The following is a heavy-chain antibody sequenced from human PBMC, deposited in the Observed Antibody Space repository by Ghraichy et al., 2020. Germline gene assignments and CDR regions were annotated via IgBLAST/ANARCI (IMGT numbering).Heavy chain of an antibody. CDR3: AKEGDIGVVPAAIEEGPYYYYYYMDV. J-gene: IGHJ6*03. CDR1: GFTFSSYG. V-gene: IGHV3-30*18. D-gene: IGHD2-2*01. Sequence: GESLNISCAASGFTFSSYGMHWVRQAPGKGLEWVAVISYDGSNKYYADSVKGRFTISRDNSKNTLYLQMNSLRAEDTAVYYCAKEGDIGVVPAAIEEGPYYYYYYMDVWGKGTTVTVSS. CDR2: ISYDGSNK.